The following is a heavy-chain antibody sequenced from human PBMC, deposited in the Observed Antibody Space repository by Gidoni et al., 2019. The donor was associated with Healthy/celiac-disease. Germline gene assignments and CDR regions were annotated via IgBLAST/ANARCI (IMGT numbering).Heavy chain of an antibody. CDR1: GFTFSSYG. J-gene: IGHJ4*02. CDR2: ISYDGSNK. V-gene: IGHV3-30*18. CDR3: AKDRGWGGATYFDY. Sequence: QVQLVESGGGVVQPGRSLRLSCAASGFTFSSYGMHWVRQAPGKGLEWVSVISYDGSNKYYADSVKGRFTISRDNSKNTLYLQMNSLRAEDTAVYYCAKDRGWGGATYFDYWGQGTLVTVSS. D-gene: IGHD1-26*01.